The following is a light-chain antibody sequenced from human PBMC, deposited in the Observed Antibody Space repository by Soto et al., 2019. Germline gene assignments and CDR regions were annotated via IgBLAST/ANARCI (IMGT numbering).Light chain of an antibody. V-gene: IGKV3-15*01. Sequence: EVVMTQSPATLSVSPGERVTLSCRASESVHRNLAWYQQKPGQGPSLLIYYASTRATGVPDRFTGSGSGTEFTLTISSLQSEDFGVYHCQLYCNWPPTFGHGTKVEIK. CDR3: QLYCNWPPT. CDR1: ESVHRN. CDR2: YAS. J-gene: IGKJ3*01.